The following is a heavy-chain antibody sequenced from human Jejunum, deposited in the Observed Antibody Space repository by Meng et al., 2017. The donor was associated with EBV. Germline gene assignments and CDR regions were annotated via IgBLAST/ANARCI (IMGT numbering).Heavy chain of an antibody. CDR2: INTDTRNP. D-gene: IGHD2-2*01. J-gene: IGHJ4*02. CDR3: ARGEGGYCSSSSCYLGT. Sequence: QVQLVHAWSELKPPGASVKVSCKASGYSFTSRAMHWVRQAPGQGLEWMGWINTDTRNPTYAQGLTGRFVFSLDTSVSTAYLQISSLKAEDTAVYYCARGEGGYCSSSSCYLGTWGQGTLVTASS. V-gene: IGHV7-4-1*02. CDR1: GYSFTSRA.